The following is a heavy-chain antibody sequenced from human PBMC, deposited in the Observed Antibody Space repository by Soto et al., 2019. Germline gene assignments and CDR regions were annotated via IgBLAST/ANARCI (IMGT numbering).Heavy chain of an antibody. CDR1: GYSFTDYH. CDR3: ARGDSTDCSNGVCSFFYNHDMDV. Sequence: GPVKVSCKASGYSFTDYHIHWVRQAPGQGLGWLGRINPKSGGTSTAQKFQGWVTMTTDTSISTASMELTRLTSDDTAIYYCARGDSTDCSNGVCSFFYNHDMDVWGQGTTVTVSS. D-gene: IGHD2-8*01. CDR2: INPKSGGT. V-gene: IGHV1-2*04. J-gene: IGHJ6*02.